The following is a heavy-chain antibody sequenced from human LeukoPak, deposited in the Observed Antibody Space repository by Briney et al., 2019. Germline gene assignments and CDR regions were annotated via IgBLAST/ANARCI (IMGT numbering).Heavy chain of an antibody. CDR1: GFTFSSYA. Sequence: GGSLRLSCAASGFTFSSYAMSWVRQAPGKGLEWVSAISGSGGSTYYADSVKGRFTISRDNSKNTLYLQKNSLRAEDTAVYYCAKPSGYSSSWYYFDYWGQGTLVTVSS. CDR3: AKPSGYSSSWYYFDY. J-gene: IGHJ4*02. D-gene: IGHD6-13*01. V-gene: IGHV3-23*01. CDR2: ISGSGGST.